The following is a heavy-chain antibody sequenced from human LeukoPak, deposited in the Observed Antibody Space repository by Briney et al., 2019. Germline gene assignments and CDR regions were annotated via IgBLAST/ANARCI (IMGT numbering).Heavy chain of an antibody. CDR1: GFTFSTYW. J-gene: IGHJ4*02. CDR2: IKQDGSQK. Sequence: PGGSLRLSCEASGFTFSTYWMKWVRQAPGKGLEWVANIKQDGSQKYYVDSVKGRFIISRDNAKNSLYLQMNSVRAEDTAVYYCAREGIFGDYRASGDHWGQGALVTVSS. D-gene: IGHD2-21*02. CDR3: AREGIFGDYRASGDH. V-gene: IGHV3-7*03.